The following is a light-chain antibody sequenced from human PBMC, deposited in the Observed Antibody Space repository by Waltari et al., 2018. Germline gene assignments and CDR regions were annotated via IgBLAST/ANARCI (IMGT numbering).Light chain of an antibody. CDR2: DAS. V-gene: IGKV3-20*01. Sequence: EIMLTQSPGTLSLSPGERATLSCRASQSISRYLAWYQHKPCQAPRLLIHDASSRATGIPDRFSGSGSGTDFSLTISRLEPEDFAVYYCQKYGSLPATFGQGTKVEIK. J-gene: IGKJ1*01. CDR3: QKYGSLPAT. CDR1: QSISRY.